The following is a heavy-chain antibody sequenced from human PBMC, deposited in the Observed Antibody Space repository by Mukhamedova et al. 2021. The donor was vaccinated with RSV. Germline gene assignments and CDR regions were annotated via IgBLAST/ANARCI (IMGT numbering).Heavy chain of an antibody. J-gene: IGHJ6*02. CDR2: ISGSGGST. Sequence: GLAWVSAISGSGGSTYYADSVKGRFTISRDNSKNTLYLQMNSLRAEDTAVYYCAHLVDSYYYYGMDVWGQGTTVTVSS. V-gene: IGHV3-23*01. D-gene: IGHD2-2*01. CDR3: AHLVDSYYYYGMDV.